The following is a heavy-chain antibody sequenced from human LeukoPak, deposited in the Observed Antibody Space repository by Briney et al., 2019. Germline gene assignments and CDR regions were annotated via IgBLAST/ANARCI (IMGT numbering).Heavy chain of an antibody. CDR3: ARTTGSYQLVDWIDP. Sequence: PSETLSLTCTVSGGSISSYYWSWIRQPPGKGLEWIGYIYYSGSTNYNPSLKSRVTISVDTSKNQFSLKLTSVTAADTAVYYCARTTGSYQLVDWIDPWGQGTLVTVSS. D-gene: IGHD2-2*01. J-gene: IGHJ5*02. CDR2: IYYSGST. CDR1: GGSISSYY. V-gene: IGHV4-59*01.